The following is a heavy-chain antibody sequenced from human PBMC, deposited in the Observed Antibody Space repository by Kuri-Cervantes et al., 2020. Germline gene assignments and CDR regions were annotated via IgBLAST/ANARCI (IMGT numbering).Heavy chain of an antibody. CDR2: ISSSGSTI. J-gene: IGHJ4*02. CDR3: AREGGIAVAPEDPPGFDY. V-gene: IGHV3-11*04. Sequence: GESLKISCTVSGGSISSSSYYWGWIRQPPGKGLEWVSYISSSGSTIYYADSVKGRFTISRDNAKNSLYLQMNSLRAEDTAVYYCAREGGIAVAPEDPPGFDYWGQGTLVTVSS. D-gene: IGHD6-19*01. CDR1: GGSISSSSYY.